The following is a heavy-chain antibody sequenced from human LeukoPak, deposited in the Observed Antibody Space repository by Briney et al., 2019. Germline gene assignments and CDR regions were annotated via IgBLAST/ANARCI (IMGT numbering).Heavy chain of an antibody. CDR1: GYTFTSYG. V-gene: IGHV1-18*01. CDR3: ARNRELVRFYYYYMDV. J-gene: IGHJ6*03. Sequence: ASVKVSCKASGYTFTSYGISWVRQAPGQGLEWMGWISAYNGNTNYAQKLQGRVTMTTDTSTSTVYMELSSLRSEDTAVYYCARNRELVRFYYYYMDVWGKGTTVTVSS. D-gene: IGHD6-6*01. CDR2: ISAYNGNT.